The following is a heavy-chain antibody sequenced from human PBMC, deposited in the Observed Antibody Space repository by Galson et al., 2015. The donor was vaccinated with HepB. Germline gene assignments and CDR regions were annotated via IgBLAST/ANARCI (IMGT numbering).Heavy chain of an antibody. CDR3: TRLVAATRKDYYYYGMDV. CDR1: GFTFSGSA. D-gene: IGHD2-15*01. V-gene: IGHV3-73*01. Sequence: SLRLSCAASGFTFSGSAMHWVRQASGKGLEWVGRIRSKANSYATAYAASVKGRLTISRDDSKNTAYLRMNSLKTEDTAVYYCTRLVAATRKDYYYYGMDVWGQGTTVTVSS. CDR2: IRSKANSYAT. J-gene: IGHJ6*02.